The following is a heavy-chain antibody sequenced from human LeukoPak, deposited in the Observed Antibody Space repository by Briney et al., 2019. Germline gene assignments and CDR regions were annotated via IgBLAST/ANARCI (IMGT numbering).Heavy chain of an antibody. J-gene: IGHJ6*03. CDR3: ARVLRPPSSGWYLPTGCYYMDV. CDR1: GYTFTSYD. CDR2: MNPNSGNT. V-gene: IGHV1-8*03. Sequence: ASVKVSCKASGYTFTSYDINWVRQATGQGLEWMGWMNPNSGNTGYAQKFQGRVTITRNTSISTAYMELSSLRSEDTAVYYCARVLRPPSSGWYLPTGCYYMDVWGKGTTVTVSS. D-gene: IGHD6-19*01.